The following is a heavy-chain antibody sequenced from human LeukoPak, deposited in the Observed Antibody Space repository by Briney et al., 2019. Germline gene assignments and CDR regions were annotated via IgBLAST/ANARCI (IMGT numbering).Heavy chain of an antibody. V-gene: IGHV3-21*01. J-gene: IGHJ5*02. CDR3: ASLRGSGYDLSP. CDR2: ISSSSSYI. D-gene: IGHD5-12*01. Sequence: GGSLRLSCAASGFTVSSNYMSWVRQAPGKGLEWVSSISSSSSYIYYADSVKGRFTISRDNAKNSLYLQMNSLRAEDTAVYYCASLRGSGYDLSPWGQGTLVTVSS. CDR1: GFTVSSNY.